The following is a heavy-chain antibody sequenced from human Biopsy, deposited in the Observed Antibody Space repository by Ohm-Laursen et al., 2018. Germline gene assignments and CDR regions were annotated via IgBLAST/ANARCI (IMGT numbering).Heavy chain of an antibody. Sequence: GTLSLICTVSGGSFTGHYWTWIRQPPGKGLEWIGHISHTGYTSYKSSLKSRVTISLDTSRKHFSLRLTSLAAADTAVYYCARGSNEYGGLYFPHWGQGTLVIVSS. CDR1: GGSFTGHY. D-gene: IGHD4-23*01. CDR3: ARGSNEYGGLYFPH. V-gene: IGHV4-59*11. J-gene: IGHJ1*01. CDR2: ISHTGYT.